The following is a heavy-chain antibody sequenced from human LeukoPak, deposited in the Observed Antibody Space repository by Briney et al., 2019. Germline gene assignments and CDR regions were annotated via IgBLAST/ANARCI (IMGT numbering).Heavy chain of an antibody. J-gene: IGHJ4*02. CDR2: IKQDGSEK. CDR1: GFTVSSNY. Sequence: GGSLRLSCAASGFTVSSNYMSWVRQAPGKGLEWVANIKQDGSEKYYVDSVKGRFTISRDNAKNSLYLQMNSLRAEDTAVYYCARDLWRKAMTIDYWGQGTLVTVSS. V-gene: IGHV3-7*01. D-gene: IGHD5-18*01. CDR3: ARDLWRKAMTIDY.